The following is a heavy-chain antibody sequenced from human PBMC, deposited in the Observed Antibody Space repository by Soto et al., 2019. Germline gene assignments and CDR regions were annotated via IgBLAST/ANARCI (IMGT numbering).Heavy chain of an antibody. D-gene: IGHD4-17*01. CDR1: GGSISGGVYY. V-gene: IGHV4-30-4*01. J-gene: IGHJ2*01. CDR3: AREIIPLTTDWYFDL. Sequence: QVQLQESGPGLVKPSQTLSLTCTDSGGSISGGVYYWSWIRQPPGKGLEWIGYIFDSGSTYYNPSLKSRVTISVDTSKNQFSLRLSSVTAADTAVYYCAREIIPLTTDWYFDLWGRGTLVTVSS. CDR2: IFDSGST.